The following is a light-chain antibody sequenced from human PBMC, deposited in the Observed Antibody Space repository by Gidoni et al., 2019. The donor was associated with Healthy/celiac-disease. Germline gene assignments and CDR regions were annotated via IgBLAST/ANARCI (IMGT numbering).Light chain of an antibody. CDR1: QSISSW. Sequence: DIQMTQSPSTLAASVGDRVTITCRASQSISSWLAWYQQKPGKAPKLLIYKASSLDSGVPSRFSGSGAGTEFTLTISSLQPDDFATYYCQQYNSYLWTFXQXTKVEIK. J-gene: IGKJ1*01. CDR3: QQYNSYLWT. CDR2: KAS. V-gene: IGKV1-5*03.